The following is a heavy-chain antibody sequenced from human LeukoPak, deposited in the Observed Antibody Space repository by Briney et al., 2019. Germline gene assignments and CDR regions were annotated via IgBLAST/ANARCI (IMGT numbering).Heavy chain of an antibody. CDR2: IYYSGST. Sequence: EPSETLSLTCSVSGVPISRRSSYYWGWIRQPPGKGLEWMGSIYYSGSTYYNPSLKSRVTISVDTFKNQFSLKLSSVTAADTAVYYCARTVLRYFDWLLYRPYNWFDPWGQGTLVTVSS. D-gene: IGHD3-9*01. CDR3: ARTVLRYFDWLLYRPYNWFDP. CDR1: GVPISRRSSYY. V-gene: IGHV4-39*01. J-gene: IGHJ5*02.